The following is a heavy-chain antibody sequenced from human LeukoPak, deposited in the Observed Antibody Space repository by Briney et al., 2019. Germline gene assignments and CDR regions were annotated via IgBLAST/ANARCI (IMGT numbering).Heavy chain of an antibody. CDR1: GGSISSHY. V-gene: IGHV4-59*11. D-gene: IGHD6-25*01. CDR3: ARVGQRRVLDYYYYYMDV. CDR2: IYYSGST. J-gene: IGHJ6*03. Sequence: SETLSLTCTVSGGSISSHYWSWIRQPPGKGLEWIGYIYYSGSTNYNPSLKSRVTISVDTSRNQFSLKLSSVTAADTAVYYCARVGQRRVLDYYYYYMDVWGKGTTVTVSS.